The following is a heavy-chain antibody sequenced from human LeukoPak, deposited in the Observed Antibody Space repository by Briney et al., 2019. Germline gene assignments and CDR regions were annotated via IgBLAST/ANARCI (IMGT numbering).Heavy chain of an antibody. D-gene: IGHD6-13*01. V-gene: IGHV4-38-2*02. CDR2: IYHSGST. CDR1: GYSISSGYY. J-gene: IGHJ4*02. CDR3: ARGEYSSHDFDY. Sequence: SETLSLTCTVSGYSISSGYYWGWIRQPPGKGLEWIGSIYHSGSTYYNPSLKSRVTISVDTSKNQFSLKLSSVTAADTAVYYCARGEYSSHDFDYWGQGTLVTVSS.